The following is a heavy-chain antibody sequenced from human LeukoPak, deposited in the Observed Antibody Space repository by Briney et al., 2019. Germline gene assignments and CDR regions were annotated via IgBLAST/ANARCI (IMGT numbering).Heavy chain of an antibody. CDR1: GGSFSGYY. V-gene: IGHV4-34*01. CDR3: AGNCSSTSCDSRNWFDP. J-gene: IGHJ5*02. CDR2: INHSGST. Sequence: SETLSLTCAVYGGSFSGYYWSWIRQPPGKGLEWIGEINHSGSTNYNPSLKSRVTISVDTSKNQFSLKLSFVTAADTAVYYCAGNCSSTSCDSRNWFDPWGQGTLVTVSS. D-gene: IGHD2-2*02.